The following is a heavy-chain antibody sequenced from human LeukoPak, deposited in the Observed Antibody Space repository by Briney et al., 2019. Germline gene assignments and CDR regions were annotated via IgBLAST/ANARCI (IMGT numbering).Heavy chain of an antibody. Sequence: PSETLSLTCTVSGASISNYYWSWIRQPPGKGLECIGYVSFSGRTNHNPSLESRVTISADTSKNQFSLKVTSATAAHTPAYSCERHERVAENLDCWGQGTLVTVSS. J-gene: IGHJ4*02. CDR2: VSFSGRT. CDR3: ERHERVAENLDC. D-gene: IGHD6-13*01. CDR1: GASISNYY. V-gene: IGHV4-59*08.